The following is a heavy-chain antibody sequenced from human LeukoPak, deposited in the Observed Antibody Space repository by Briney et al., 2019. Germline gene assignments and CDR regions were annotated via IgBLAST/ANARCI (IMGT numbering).Heavy chain of an antibody. V-gene: IGHV4-4*02. J-gene: IGHJ4*02. Sequence: PSETLSLTCAVSGDSISSSNWWTWVRQPPGKGLEWIGEIYHSGSTNYNPSLKSRVTISVDKSQNQFSLKLSSVTAADTAVYYCAREVEMARQFDYWGQGTLVTVSS. D-gene: IGHD5-24*01. CDR2: IYHSGST. CDR3: AREVEMARQFDY. CDR1: GDSISSSNW.